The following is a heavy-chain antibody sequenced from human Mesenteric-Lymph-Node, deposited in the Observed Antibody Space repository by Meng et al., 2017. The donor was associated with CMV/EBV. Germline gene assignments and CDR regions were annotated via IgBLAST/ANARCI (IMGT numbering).Heavy chain of an antibody. J-gene: IGHJ5*02. CDR2: IYHSGST. Sequence: SETLSLTCTVSGGSISSSSYYWGWIRQPPGKGLEWIGSIYHSGSTNYNPSLKSRVTISVDTSKNQFSLKLSSVTAADTAVYYCARNGIYYDFWSGSNWFDPWGQGTLVTVSS. V-gene: IGHV4-39*07. CDR1: GGSISSSSYY. CDR3: ARNGIYYDFWSGSNWFDP. D-gene: IGHD3-3*01.